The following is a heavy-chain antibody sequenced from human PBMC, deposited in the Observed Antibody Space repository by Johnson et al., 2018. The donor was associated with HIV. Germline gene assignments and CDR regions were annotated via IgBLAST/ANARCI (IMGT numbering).Heavy chain of an antibody. D-gene: IGHD3-22*01. J-gene: IGHJ3*02. CDR2: ISNNGGST. V-gene: IGHV3-64*01. CDR1: GFTFSSYA. CDR3: ARRFYDSSGAGFDI. Sequence: VQLAESGGGLVQPGGSLRLSCAASGFTFSSYAMSWVRQAPGKGLEWVSAISNNGGSTYYANSVKGRFTISRDNSKNTLYLQMGSLRAEDMAVYYCARRFYDSSGAGFDIWGQGTMVTVSS.